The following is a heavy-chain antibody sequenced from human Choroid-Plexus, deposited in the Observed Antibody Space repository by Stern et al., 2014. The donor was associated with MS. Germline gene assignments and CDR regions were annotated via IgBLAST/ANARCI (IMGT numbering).Heavy chain of an antibody. CDR1: GFTFGSCA. CDR2: VSYDGSNK. CDR3: AKDRQYLTYFFDH. D-gene: IGHD2/OR15-2a*01. Sequence: VQLVESGGGVVQPGRPLRLSCVASGFTFGSCAMHWVRQAPGKGLEWVAGVSYDGSNKYYADSVKGRFTISRCNSQNTLYMQMSSLRPEDTAVYYCAKDRQYLTYFFDHWGQGSLVTVSS. J-gene: IGHJ5*02. V-gene: IGHV3-30*18.